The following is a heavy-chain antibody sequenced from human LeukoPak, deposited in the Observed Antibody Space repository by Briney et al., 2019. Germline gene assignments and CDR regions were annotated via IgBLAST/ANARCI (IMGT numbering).Heavy chain of an antibody. CDR1: GFTFSSYS. CDR2: ISSSSSYI. D-gene: IGHD2-15*01. J-gene: IGHJ4*02. Sequence: KAGGSLRLSCAASGFTFSSYSMNWVRQAPGKGLEWVSSISSSSSYIYYADSVKGRFTISRDNAQNSLYLQMNSLRAEDTAVYYCARDLDCSGGSCQVFDYRGQGTLVTVSS. CDR3: ARDLDCSGGSCQVFDY. V-gene: IGHV3-21*01.